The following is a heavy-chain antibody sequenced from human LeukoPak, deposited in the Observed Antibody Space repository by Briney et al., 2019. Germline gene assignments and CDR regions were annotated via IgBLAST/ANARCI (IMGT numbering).Heavy chain of an antibody. J-gene: IGHJ4*02. CDR1: GFTFANYV. Sequence: GRSLRLSCAASGFTFANYVTHWVRQAPGKGLEWVAVTSPDEGLKFYGDSVKGRFTISRDNSKNTMYLQMNNLREEDTAVYYCASTPNGVAAIYFDYWGQGTLVTVSS. D-gene: IGHD2-15*01. CDR2: TSPDEGLK. V-gene: IGHV3-30*04. CDR3: ASTPNGVAAIYFDY.